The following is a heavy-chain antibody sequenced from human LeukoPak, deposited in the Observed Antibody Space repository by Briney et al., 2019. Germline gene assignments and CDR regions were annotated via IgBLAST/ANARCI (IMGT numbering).Heavy chain of an antibody. CDR1: GGSISSYY. Sequence: SETLSLTCTVSGGSISSYYWSWIRQPPGKGLEWIGYIYYTGSTTYNPSLKSRVTMSADTSKNQFSLKLSSVTAADTAVYYCARAYYYDSSGYYRWGQGTLVTVSS. V-gene: IGHV4-59*01. J-gene: IGHJ5*02. CDR3: ARAYYYDSSGYYR. CDR2: IYYTGST. D-gene: IGHD3-22*01.